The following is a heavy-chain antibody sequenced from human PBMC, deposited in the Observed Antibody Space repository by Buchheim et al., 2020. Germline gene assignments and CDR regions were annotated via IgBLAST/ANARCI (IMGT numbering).Heavy chain of an antibody. CDR3: ARADIAVAHDSYMDV. CDR2: VCSYGSNSNK. J-gene: IGHJ6*04. Sequence: QVKLVASGGGAVQPGRSLRLSCTASGFVFASHDIHLVRQPPGKGLEWVAVVCSYGSNSNKFYADSVKGRLTLSRYNLNHTVHLQMNGLRAEDTAVYYWARADIAVAHDSYMDVWGRGTT. CDR1: GFVFASHD. D-gene: IGHD2-21*01. V-gene: IGHV3-33*01.